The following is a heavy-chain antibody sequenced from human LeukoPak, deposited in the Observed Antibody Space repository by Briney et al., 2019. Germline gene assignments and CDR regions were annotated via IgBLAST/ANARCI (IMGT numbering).Heavy chain of an antibody. Sequence: GRSLRLSCAASGFTFSSYGMHWVRQAPGKGLEWVAVISYDGSNKYYADSVKGRFTISRDNSKNTLYLQMNSLRAEDTAVYYCAKLVVVIDYWGQGTLVTVSS. CDR3: AKLVVVIDY. D-gene: IGHD3-22*01. J-gene: IGHJ4*02. CDR1: GFTFSSYG. CDR2: ISYDGSNK. V-gene: IGHV3-30*18.